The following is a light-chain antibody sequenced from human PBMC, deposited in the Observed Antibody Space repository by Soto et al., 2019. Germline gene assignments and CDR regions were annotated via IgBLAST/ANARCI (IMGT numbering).Light chain of an antibody. J-gene: IGKJ1*01. V-gene: IGKV3-20*01. CDR1: QSVSSSY. CDR2: GAS. Sequence: EILLTQSPGTLSLSPGERATLSCRASQSVSSSYLAWYQQKPGQAPRLLIYGASSRATGIPDRFSGSGAGTDFGLTISRLKPEDFAVYYCQQYGSPPGKCGEGTKVDIK. CDR3: QQYGSPPGK.